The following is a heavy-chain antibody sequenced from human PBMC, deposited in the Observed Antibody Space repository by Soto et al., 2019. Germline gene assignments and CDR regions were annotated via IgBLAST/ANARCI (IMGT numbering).Heavy chain of an antibody. D-gene: IGHD3-3*01. CDR3: ARTIFGVVITTPLYYYGMDV. V-gene: IGHV4-39*01. CDR1: GGSISSSSYY. Sequence: SETLSLTCTVSGGSISSSSYYWGWIRQPPWKGLEWIGSIYYSGSTYYNPSLKSRVTISVDTSKNQFSLKLSSVTAADTAVYYCARTIFGVVITTPLYYYGMDVWGQGXTVTVSS. J-gene: IGHJ6*02. CDR2: IYYSGST.